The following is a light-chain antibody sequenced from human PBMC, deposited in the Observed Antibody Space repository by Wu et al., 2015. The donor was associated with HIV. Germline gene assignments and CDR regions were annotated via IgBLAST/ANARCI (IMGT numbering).Light chain of an antibody. CDR3: QQYGSP. Sequence: EIVLTQSPGTLSLSPGERATLSCRASQTISTIYLAWYQQKPGQAPRLLIYGGSKRATGIPGRFSGSGSGTDFTLTISRLEPEDFAVYYCQQYGSPFGPGTKVDFK. CDR2: GGS. CDR1: QTISTIY. V-gene: IGKV3-20*01. J-gene: IGKJ3*01.